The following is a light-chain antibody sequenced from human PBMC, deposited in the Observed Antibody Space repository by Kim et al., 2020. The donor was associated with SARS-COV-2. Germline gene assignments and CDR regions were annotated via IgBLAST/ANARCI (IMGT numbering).Light chain of an antibody. J-gene: IGLJ2*01. Sequence: ASVKLTSTRSSGHGSDGIEWHQKQREKSPRYLMKLNSDGSHSKGDGIPDRFSGSSSGAERYLTISSLQSEDEADYYCQTWGTGIHVFGGGTKLTVL. V-gene: IGLV4-69*01. CDR1: SGHGSDG. CDR2: LNSDGSH. CDR3: QTWGTGIHV.